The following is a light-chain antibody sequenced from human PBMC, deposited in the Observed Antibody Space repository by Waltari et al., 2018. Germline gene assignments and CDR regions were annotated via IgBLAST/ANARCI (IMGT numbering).Light chain of an antibody. CDR2: DGS. CDR1: SSDVGSYNL. V-gene: IGLV2-23*01. CDR3: CSYAGSSAPRV. J-gene: IGLJ3*02. Sequence: QSALTQPASVSGSPGQSITISCTGSSSDVGSYNLVSWYQQHPGKAPKLMLYDGSKRPSGVSNRFSGSNSDNTASLTISGLQAEDEAHYYCCSYAGSSAPRVFGGGTKLTVL.